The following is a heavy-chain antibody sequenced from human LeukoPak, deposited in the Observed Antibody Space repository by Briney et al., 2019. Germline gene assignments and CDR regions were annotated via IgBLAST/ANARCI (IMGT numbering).Heavy chain of an antibody. J-gene: IGHJ5*02. CDR1: GGSISSSSYY. D-gene: IGHD2-2*01. CDR3: ARVGQLLSNWFDP. V-gene: IGHV4-39*07. CDR2: IYYSGST. Sequence: SETLSLTCTVSGGSISSSSYYRGWIRQPPGKGLEWIGSIYYSGSTYYNPSLKSRVTISADTSKNQFSLKLSSVTAADTAVYYCARVGQLLSNWFDPWGQGTLVTVSS.